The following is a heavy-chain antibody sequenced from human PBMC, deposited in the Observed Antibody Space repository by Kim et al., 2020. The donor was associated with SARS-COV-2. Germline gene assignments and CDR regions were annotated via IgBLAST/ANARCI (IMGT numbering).Heavy chain of an antibody. CDR1: GFTFGDYA. D-gene: IGHD2-2*01. CDR3: TRGGAECSSTSCYWGPRYYYYGMDV. CDR2: IRSKAYGGTT. V-gene: IGHV3-49*03. Sequence: GGSLRLSCTASGFTFGDYAMSWFRQAPGKGLEWVGFIRSKAYGGTTEYAASVKGRFTISRDDSKSIAYLQMNSLKTEDTAVYYCTRGGAECSSTSCYWGPRYYYYGMDVWGQGTTVTVSS. J-gene: IGHJ6*02.